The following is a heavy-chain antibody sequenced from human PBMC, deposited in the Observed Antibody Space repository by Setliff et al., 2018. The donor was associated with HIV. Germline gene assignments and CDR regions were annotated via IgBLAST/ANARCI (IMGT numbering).Heavy chain of an antibody. Sequence: PGGSLRLSCTASGFTFGDYAMSWFHQAPGKGLEWVGFIRSKAYGGTTEYAASVKGRFTISRDDSKGGAYLQMNSLKTEDTAVYYCTRDRSRDYSDSSGYYHFFDPWGQGTLVTVSS. J-gene: IGHJ5*02. CDR1: GFTFGDYA. D-gene: IGHD3-22*01. CDR3: TRDRSRDYSDSSGYYHFFDP. CDR2: IRSKAYGGTT. V-gene: IGHV3-49*03.